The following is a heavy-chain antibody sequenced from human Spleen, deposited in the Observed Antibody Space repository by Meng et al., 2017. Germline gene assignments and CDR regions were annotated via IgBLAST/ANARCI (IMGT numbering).Heavy chain of an antibody. CDR3: ARVGATVTTISHD. V-gene: IGHV3-7*01. CDR2: IKEDGSEK. D-gene: IGHD4-17*01. J-gene: IGHJ1*01. CDR1: GFTISNYW. Sequence: GESLKISCAASGFTISNYWMSWVRQAPGKGLEWVANIKEDGSEKYYVDSVKGRFTISRDNAKNSVFLQMNSLRDEDTAVYYCARVGATVTTISHDWGQGTLVTVSS.